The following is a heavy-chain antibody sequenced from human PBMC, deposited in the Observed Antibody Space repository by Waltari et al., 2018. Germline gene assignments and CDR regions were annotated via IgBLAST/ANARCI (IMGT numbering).Heavy chain of an antibody. CDR2: INSDGSTT. CDR1: GFPFSRYW. V-gene: IGHV3-74*01. CDR3: ARGLRGYYGMDV. D-gene: IGHD4-17*01. Sequence: EVQLVESGGGLVQPGGSLRLACAASGFPFSRYWMHWVRQGPGKGLVWVSRINSDGSTTNYADSVKGRFTISRDNAKNTLYLQMNSLRAEDTAVYYCARGLRGYYGMDVWGQGTTVTVSS. J-gene: IGHJ6*02.